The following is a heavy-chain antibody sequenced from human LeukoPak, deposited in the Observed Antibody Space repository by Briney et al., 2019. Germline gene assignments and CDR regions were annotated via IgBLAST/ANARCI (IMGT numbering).Heavy chain of an antibody. J-gene: IGHJ4*02. V-gene: IGHV5-51*01. CDR1: GYSFSSYW. Sequence: GESLKISCKGSGYSFSSYWIGWVRQMPGKGLEWMGIIYPGDSDTRYSPSFQGQVTLSADKSISTAYLQWNSLKASDTAIYYCARHYTITTEFDYWGQGTLVTVSS. D-gene: IGHD4-11*01. CDR3: ARHYTITTEFDY. CDR2: IYPGDSDT.